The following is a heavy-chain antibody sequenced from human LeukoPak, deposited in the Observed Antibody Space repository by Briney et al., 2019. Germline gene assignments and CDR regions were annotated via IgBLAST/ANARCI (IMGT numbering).Heavy chain of an antibody. CDR3: AKDHRRDGWSDCQNYYYYMDV. D-gene: IGHD3-3*01. CDR2: ICASGIYW. Sequence: GGSLRLSCAASGFTFSTYGMTWVRQAPGKGLEWVAVICASGIYWYYADSMKGRFTISRDNSKNTLYLHMKGLRAEDTAVYYCAKDHRRDGWSDCQNYYYYMDVWGKGTTVTVSS. V-gene: IGHV3-23*01. J-gene: IGHJ6*03. CDR1: GFTFSTYG.